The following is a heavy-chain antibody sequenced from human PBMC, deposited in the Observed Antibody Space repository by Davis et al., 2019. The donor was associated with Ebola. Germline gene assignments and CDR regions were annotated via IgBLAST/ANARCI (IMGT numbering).Heavy chain of an antibody. CDR2: ISSSGSTI. D-gene: IGHD4-17*01. Sequence: GGSLRLSCAASGFTFSSYWMSWVRQAPGKGLEWVSYISSSGSTIYYADSVKGRFTISRDNAKNSLYLQMNSLRAEDTAVYYCAKDDYGDYGYYYYGMDVWGQGTTVTVSS. J-gene: IGHJ6*02. CDR1: GFTFSSYW. CDR3: AKDDYGDYGYYYYGMDV. V-gene: IGHV3-48*04.